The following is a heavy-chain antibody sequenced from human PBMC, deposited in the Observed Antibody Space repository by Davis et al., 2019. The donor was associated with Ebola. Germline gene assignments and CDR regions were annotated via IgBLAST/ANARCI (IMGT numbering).Heavy chain of an antibody. Sequence: PGGSLRLSCIGSGFTFSQSEINWVRQAPGKGLEWIAYISGRGNIIYYADSVKGRFSISRDNAKNSVYLQMSSLRAADTAVYYCVKLQGDLSYFYAMDAWGQGTTVTVSS. CDR3: VKLQGDLSYFYAMDA. CDR1: GFTFSQSE. J-gene: IGHJ6*02. D-gene: IGHD2/OR15-2a*01. V-gene: IGHV3-48*03. CDR2: ISGRGNII.